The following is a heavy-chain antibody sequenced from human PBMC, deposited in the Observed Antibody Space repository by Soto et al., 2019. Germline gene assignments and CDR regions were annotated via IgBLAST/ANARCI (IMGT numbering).Heavy chain of an antibody. J-gene: IGHJ6*02. CDR1: GGTFSSYA. CDR2: IIPIFGTA. CDR3: ASPVTGTTRAYYYYYGMDV. D-gene: IGHD1-20*01. V-gene: IGHV1-69*01. Sequence: QVQLVKSGAEVKKPGSSVKVSCKASGGTFSSYAISWVRQAPGQGLEWMGGIIPIFGTANYAQKFQGRVTITADESTSTAYMELSSLRSEDTAVYYCASPVTGTTRAYYYYYGMDVWGQGTTVTVSS.